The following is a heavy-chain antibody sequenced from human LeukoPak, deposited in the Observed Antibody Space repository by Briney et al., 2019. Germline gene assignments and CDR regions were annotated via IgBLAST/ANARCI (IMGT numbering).Heavy chain of an antibody. CDR3: ARSTRYNWNDDY. D-gene: IGHD1-1*01. Sequence: ASVKVSCKASGYTFTGYYMHWVRQAPGQGLEWMGWINPNSGATNSAQKFQGRVTMTRDTSISTAYMELSRLRSDDTAVYYCARSTRYNWNDDYWGQGTLVTVSS. CDR2: INPNSGAT. J-gene: IGHJ4*02. V-gene: IGHV1-2*02. CDR1: GYTFTGYY.